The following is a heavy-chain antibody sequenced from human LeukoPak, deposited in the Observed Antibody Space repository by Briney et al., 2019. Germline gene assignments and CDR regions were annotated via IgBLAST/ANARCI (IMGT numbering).Heavy chain of an antibody. CDR2: ISYSGST. D-gene: IGHD2-15*01. CDR1: GGSISSYY. Sequence: PSETLSLTCTVSGGSISSYYWSWIRQPPGEGLEWIGYISYSGSTNYNSSLKSRVTISLDTSKNQFSLRLISVTAADTAVYYCVRGGGIVGLYYYGMDVWGQGTTVTVSS. CDR3: VRGGGIVGLYYYGMDV. J-gene: IGHJ6*02. V-gene: IGHV4-59*12.